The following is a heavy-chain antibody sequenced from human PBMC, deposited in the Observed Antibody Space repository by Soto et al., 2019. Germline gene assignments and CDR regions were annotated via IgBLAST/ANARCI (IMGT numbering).Heavy chain of an antibody. Sequence: QVQLVQSGAEVKKPGASVKVSCKTSGYIFTAYSMHWVRQAPGQGLEWMGGVNPSGGSAHYAQSFEGRVTLSRDTSTSTFYPELSSLRSEDTAVYYCAREENCRGGTCYSEYFHHWGQGTLVTDSS. J-gene: IGHJ1*01. D-gene: IGHD2-15*01. V-gene: IGHV1-46*01. CDR3: AREENCRGGTCYSEYFHH. CDR2: VNPSGGSA. CDR1: GYIFTAYS.